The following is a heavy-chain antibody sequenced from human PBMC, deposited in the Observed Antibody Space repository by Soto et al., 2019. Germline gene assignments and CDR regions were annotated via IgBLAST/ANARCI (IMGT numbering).Heavy chain of an antibody. Sequence: GESLKISCKGSGYSFAGYWITWVRQKPGKGLEWMGRIDPSDSQTCYSPSFRGHVTISVTKSITTVFLQWSSLRASDTAMYYCARQIYDSDTGPNFQYYFDSWGQGTPVTVSS. CDR2: IDPSDSQT. V-gene: IGHV5-10-1*01. CDR1: GYSFAGYW. CDR3: ARQIYDSDTGPNFQYYFDS. J-gene: IGHJ4*02. D-gene: IGHD3-22*01.